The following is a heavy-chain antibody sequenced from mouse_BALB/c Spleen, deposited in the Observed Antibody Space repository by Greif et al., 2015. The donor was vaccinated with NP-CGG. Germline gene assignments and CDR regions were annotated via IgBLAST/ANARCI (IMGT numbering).Heavy chain of an antibody. V-gene: IGHV1-84*02. CDR1: GYTFTDYY. D-gene: IGHD4-1*01. Sequence: LMESGPELVKPGASVKISCKASGYTFTDYYINWVKQKPGQGLEWIGWIYPGSGNTKYNEKFKGKATLTVDTSSSTVYMQLSSLTSEDTAVYFCARRTGTEAMDYWGQGTSDTVSS. CDR3: ARRTGTEAMDY. CDR2: IYPGSGNT. J-gene: IGHJ4*01.